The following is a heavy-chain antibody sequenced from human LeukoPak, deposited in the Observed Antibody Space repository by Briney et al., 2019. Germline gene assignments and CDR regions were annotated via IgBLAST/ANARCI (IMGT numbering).Heavy chain of an antibody. V-gene: IGHV4-39*01. Sequence: PSETLSLTCTVSGRSISSSAYYWGWIRQVPGKGLAWIGSIYYSGTAYYKPSLESRFTISEDTSRSRFSLMLTSVTAADTAVYYCARQASDYYYYYMDVWGQGTTVSVAS. CDR3: ARQASDYYYYYMDV. J-gene: IGHJ6*03. CDR1: GRSISSSAYY. CDR2: IYYSGTA.